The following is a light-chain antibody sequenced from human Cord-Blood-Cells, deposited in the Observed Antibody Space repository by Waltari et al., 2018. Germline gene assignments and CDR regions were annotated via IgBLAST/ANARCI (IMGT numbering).Light chain of an antibody. J-gene: IGLJ1*01. Sequence: QSALTQPASVSGSPGQSLTISCTGTSSDVGGYNYVSWYQQHPGKAPKLMSYDVSNRPSGVSNRFSGSKSGNTASLTISGLQAEDEADYYCSSYTSSSTLYVFGTGTKVTVL. V-gene: IGLV2-14*01. CDR3: SSYTSSSTLYV. CDR1: SSDVGGYNY. CDR2: DVS.